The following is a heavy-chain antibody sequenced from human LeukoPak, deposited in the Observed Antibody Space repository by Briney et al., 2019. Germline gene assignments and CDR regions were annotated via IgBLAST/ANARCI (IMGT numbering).Heavy chain of an antibody. CDR2: ISNDGSKK. V-gene: IGHV3-30*04. CDR1: GFTFSSYA. Sequence: GGSLRLSCAASGFTFSSYAMHWVRQAPGKGLDWVAVISNDGSKKYYADSVKGRFTISRDNSKNTLSLQVSSLRTEDTAVYYCAKDRYSYAFEYSDSWGQGTLVTVSS. J-gene: IGHJ4*02. D-gene: IGHD5-18*01. CDR3: AKDRYSYAFEYSDS.